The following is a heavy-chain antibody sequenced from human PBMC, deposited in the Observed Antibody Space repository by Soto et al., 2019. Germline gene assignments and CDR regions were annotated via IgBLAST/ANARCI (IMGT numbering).Heavy chain of an antibody. CDR3: ARLEAPRTTWFAAPYNWFDP. D-gene: IGHD3-10*01. Sequence: GESLKISCKASGYTFNTYWIDWVRQVPGKALEWMGTIYPNDSDTIYSPSFQGQVAIAGDKSTSTADLHWSSLKASDTAMSYCARLEAPRTTWFAAPYNWFDPWGEAPWSPSPQ. J-gene: IGHJ5*02. CDR1: GYTFNTYW. V-gene: IGHV5-51*01. CDR2: IYPNDSDT.